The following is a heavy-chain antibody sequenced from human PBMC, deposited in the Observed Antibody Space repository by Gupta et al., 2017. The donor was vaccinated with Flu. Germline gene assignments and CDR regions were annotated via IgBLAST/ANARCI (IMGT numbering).Heavy chain of an antibody. V-gene: IGHV3-11*05. CDR2: ISNSRPSRYT. CDR3: ARARSCGDDCPDFDF. CDR1: GFNFSDYY. J-gene: IGHJ4*02. D-gene: IGHD2-21*02. Sequence: QVQLVESGGGLVKPGGSLSLSCAASGFNFSDYYMAWIRQAPGKGLEWVSYISNSRPSRYTAYADSMKGRFTISRDNAKNSLHLQISDXRXEDTAVXYCARARSCGDDCPDFDFWGQGTLVTVSS.